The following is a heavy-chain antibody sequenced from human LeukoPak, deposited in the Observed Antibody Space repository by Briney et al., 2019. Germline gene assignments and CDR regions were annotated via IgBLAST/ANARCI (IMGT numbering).Heavy chain of an antibody. V-gene: IGHV3-23*01. Sequence: GGSLRLSCAASGFTFSSYAMSWVRQAPGKGLEWVSAISGSGGSTYHADSVMGRFTISRDNSKNTLYLQMNSLRAEDTAVYYCAKDDPPPSYDFWSGYYPGDYWGQGTLVTVSS. CDR1: GFTFSSYA. CDR2: ISGSGGST. D-gene: IGHD3-3*01. J-gene: IGHJ4*02. CDR3: AKDDPPPSYDFWSGYYPGDY.